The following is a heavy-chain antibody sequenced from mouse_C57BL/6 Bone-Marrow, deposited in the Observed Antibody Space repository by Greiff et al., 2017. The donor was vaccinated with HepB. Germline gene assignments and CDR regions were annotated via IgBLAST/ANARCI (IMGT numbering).Heavy chain of an antibody. CDR1: GYAFTNYL. J-gene: IGHJ2*01. CDR3: ARSCPLITTVVAGDY. D-gene: IGHD1-1*01. CDR2: INPGSGGT. V-gene: IGHV1-54*01. Sequence: QVQLQQSGAELVRPGTSVKVSCKASGYAFTNYLIEWVKQRPGQGLEWIGVINPGSGGTNYNEKFKGKATLTADKSSSTAYMQLSSLTSEDSAGYFCARSCPLITTVVAGDYWGQGTTLTVSS.